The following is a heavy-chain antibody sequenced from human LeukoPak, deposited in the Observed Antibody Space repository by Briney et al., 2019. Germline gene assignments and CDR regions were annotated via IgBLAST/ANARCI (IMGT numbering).Heavy chain of an antibody. D-gene: IGHD3-10*01. V-gene: IGHV3-48*01. CDR3: AKEPRGGPFRGYYYYGMDV. J-gene: IGHJ6*02. CDR2: ISSSSSTI. Sequence: GGSLRLSCAASGFTFSGYGMNWVRQAPGKGLEWVSYISSSSSTIYYADSVKGRFTISRDNSKNTLYLQMNSLRAEDTAVYYCAKEPRGGPFRGYYYYGMDVWGQGTTVTVSS. CDR1: GFTFSGYG.